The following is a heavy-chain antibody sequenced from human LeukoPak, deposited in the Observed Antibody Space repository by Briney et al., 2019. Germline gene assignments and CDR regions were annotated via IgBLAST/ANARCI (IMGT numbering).Heavy chain of an antibody. CDR3: ARGGYDSSGYGRY. CDR2: ISYDGSNK. D-gene: IGHD3-22*01. Sequence: GSLRLSCAASGFTFSSYAMHWVRQAPGKGLGWVAVISYDGSNKYYADSVKGRFTISRDNSKNTLYLQMNSLRAEDTAVYYCARGGYDSSGYGRYWGQGTLVTVSS. CDR1: GFTFSSYA. V-gene: IGHV3-30-3*01. J-gene: IGHJ4*02.